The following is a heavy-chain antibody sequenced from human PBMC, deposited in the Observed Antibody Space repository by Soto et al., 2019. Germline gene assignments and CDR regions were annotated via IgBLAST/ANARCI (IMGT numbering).Heavy chain of an antibody. D-gene: IGHD6-13*01. J-gene: IGHJ5*02. CDR1: GFTFSSYA. CDR3: AKRRLAEQQLVLGHWFDR. CDR2: ISGSGGST. Sequence: GGSLRLSCAASGFTFSSYAINWVRQAPGKGLEWVSGISGSGGSTYYADSVKGRFTISRDNSKNTVYLQMNSLRAEDTALYYCAKRRLAEQQLVLGHWFDRWGQGTQVTVSS. V-gene: IGHV3-23*01.